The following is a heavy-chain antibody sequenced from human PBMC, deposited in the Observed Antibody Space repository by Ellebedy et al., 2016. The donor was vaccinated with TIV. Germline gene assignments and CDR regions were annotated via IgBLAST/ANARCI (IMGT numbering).Heavy chain of an antibody. D-gene: IGHD3-22*01. CDR1: GGTFSSYA. J-gene: IGHJ4*02. Sequence: ASVKVSCXASGGTFSSYAISWVRQAPGQGLEWMGWINPNSGNTGYAQKFQGRVTMTRNTSISTAYMELSSLRSEDTAVYYCARLLTYYYDSSGYYEGLSGDYWGQGTLVTVSS. V-gene: IGHV1-8*02. CDR2: INPNSGNT. CDR3: ARLLTYYYDSSGYYEGLSGDY.